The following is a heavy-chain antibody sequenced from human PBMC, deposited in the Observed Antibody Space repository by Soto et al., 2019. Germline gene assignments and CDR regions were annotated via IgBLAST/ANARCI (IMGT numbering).Heavy chain of an antibody. V-gene: IGHV4-34*01. CDR2: INHSGST. D-gene: IGHD1-7*01. J-gene: IGHJ6*02. CDR1: GGSFSGYY. Sequence: SETLSLTCAVYGGSFSGYYWSWIRQPPGKGLEWIGEINHSGSTNYNPSLKSRVTISVDTSKNQFSLKLSSVTAADTAVYYCAGLIGRTTRLWYYYYGMDVWGQGTTVAVSS. CDR3: AGLIGRTTRLWYYYYGMDV.